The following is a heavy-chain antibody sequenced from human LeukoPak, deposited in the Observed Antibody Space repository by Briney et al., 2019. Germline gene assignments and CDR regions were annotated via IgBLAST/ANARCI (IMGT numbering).Heavy chain of an antibody. Sequence: SETLSLTCTVSGGSISSSSYYWGWIRQPPGKGLEWIGSIYYSGSTYYNPSLKSRVTISVDTSKNQFSLKLSSVTAADTAVYYCARLIRRITMVRGVIRADAFDIWGQGTMVTVSS. V-gene: IGHV4-39*01. J-gene: IGHJ3*02. CDR3: ARLIRRITMVRGVIRADAFDI. D-gene: IGHD3-10*01. CDR2: IYYSGST. CDR1: GGSISSSSYY.